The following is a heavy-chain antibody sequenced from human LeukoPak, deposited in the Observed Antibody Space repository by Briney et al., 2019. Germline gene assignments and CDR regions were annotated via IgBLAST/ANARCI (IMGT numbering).Heavy chain of an antibody. J-gene: IGHJ4*02. D-gene: IGHD3-10*01. CDR3: ARAVWFGECDY. CDR1: GFTFSSYA. Sequence: PGGSLRLSCAASGFTFSSYAMSWVRQAPGKGLVWVSRINSDGSSTSYADSVKGRFTISRDNAKNTLYLQMNSLRAEDTAVYYCARAVWFGECDYWGQGTLVTVSS. V-gene: IGHV3-74*01. CDR2: INSDGSST.